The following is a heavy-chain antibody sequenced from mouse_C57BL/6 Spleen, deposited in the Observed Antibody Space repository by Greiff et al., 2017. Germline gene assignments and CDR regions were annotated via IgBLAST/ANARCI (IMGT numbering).Heavy chain of an antibody. CDR1: GYAFSSYW. J-gene: IGHJ1*01. CDR3: AGEDYYGSSYGYFDD. V-gene: IGHV1-80*01. D-gene: IGHD1-1*01. CDR2: IYPGDGDT. Sequence: VKLQESGAELVKPGASVKISCKASGYAFSSYWMNWVKQRPGKGLEWIGQIYPGDGDTNYNGKFKGKATLTADNSSSTACMQLSSLTSEDSAVYFCAGEDYYGSSYGYFDDWGPGTTVTVSS.